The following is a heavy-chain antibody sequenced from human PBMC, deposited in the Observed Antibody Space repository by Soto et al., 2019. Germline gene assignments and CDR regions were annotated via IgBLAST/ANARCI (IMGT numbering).Heavy chain of an antibody. V-gene: IGHV4-30-2*01. Sequence: SETLSLTCAVSGGSISSGGYSWSWMRQPPGKGLEWIGYIYHSGSTYYNPSLKSRVTISVDRSKNQFSLKLSSVTAADTAVYYCARQKNTYYYDSSGRRARGYYFDYWGQATLITVSS. CDR3: ARQKNTYYYDSSGRRARGYYFDY. J-gene: IGHJ4*02. CDR2: IYHSGST. D-gene: IGHD3-22*01. CDR1: GGSISSGGYS.